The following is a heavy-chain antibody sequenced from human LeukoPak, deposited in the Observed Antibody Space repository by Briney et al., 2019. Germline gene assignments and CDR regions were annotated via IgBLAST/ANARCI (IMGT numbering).Heavy chain of an antibody. Sequence: PSETLSLTCTVSGASLSSSSYYWGWIRQPPGKGLEWIGTIYYSGITYYNPSLRSRVTISVDTSKNQFSLKLSSVTATDTAVYYCHFKYCSSSTCFYYFDYWGQGTLVTVSS. D-gene: IGHD2-2*01. CDR1: GASLSSSSYY. V-gene: IGHV4-39*01. J-gene: IGHJ4*02. CDR2: IYYSGIT. CDR3: HFKYCSSSTCFYYFDY.